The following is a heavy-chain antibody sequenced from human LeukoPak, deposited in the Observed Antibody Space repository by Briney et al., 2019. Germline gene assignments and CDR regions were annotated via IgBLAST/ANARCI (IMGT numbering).Heavy chain of an antibody. Sequence: PGGSLRLSCAASGFPFSKYTMNWVRQTPGKGLECVSSISSSSRSIYYADSVKGRFTISRDNSKNTLYLQMNSLRAEDTAVYYCARGGPTVRSALDYWGQGTLVTVSS. CDR2: ISSSSRSI. CDR3: ARGGPTVRSALDY. V-gene: IGHV3-21*01. D-gene: IGHD4-11*01. J-gene: IGHJ4*02. CDR1: GFPFSKYT.